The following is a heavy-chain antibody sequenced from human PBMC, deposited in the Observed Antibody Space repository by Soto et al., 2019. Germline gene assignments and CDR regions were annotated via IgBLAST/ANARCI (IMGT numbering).Heavy chain of an antibody. CDR3: ARANWPYGSGSIGVYYFDY. Sequence: SETLSLTCTVSGGSISSGGYYWSWIRQHPGKGLEWIGYIYYSGSTYYNPSLKSRVTISVDTSKNQFSLKLSSVTAADTAVYYCARANWPYGSGSIGVYYFDYWGQGTLVTVS. V-gene: IGHV4-31*03. D-gene: IGHD3-10*01. CDR2: IYYSGST. J-gene: IGHJ4*02. CDR1: GGSISSGGYY.